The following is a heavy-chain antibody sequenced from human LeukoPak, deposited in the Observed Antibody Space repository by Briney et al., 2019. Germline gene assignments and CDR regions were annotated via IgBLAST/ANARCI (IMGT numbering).Heavy chain of an antibody. CDR1: GYTFTGYY. D-gene: IGHD6-19*01. V-gene: IGHV1-2*02. J-gene: IGHJ4*02. Sequence: VASVKVSCKASGYTFTGYYMHWVRQAPGQGLEWMGWINPNSGGTNYAQKFQGRVTMTRDTSISTAYMELSRLRSDDTAVYYCARDSYSSGWFSDYWGQGTLVTAS. CDR2: INPNSGGT. CDR3: ARDSYSSGWFSDY.